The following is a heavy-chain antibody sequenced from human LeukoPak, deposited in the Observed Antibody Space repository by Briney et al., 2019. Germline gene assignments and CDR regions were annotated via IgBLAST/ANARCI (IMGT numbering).Heavy chain of an antibody. V-gene: IGHV3-7*05. J-gene: IGHJ3*02. Sequence: PGGSLRLSCAASGFIFRSFWMTWVRQAPGKWLEWVANIRQDGSEKYYVDSVEGRFTISRDNAKKSLYLQMSSLRAEDTALYYCARDVRGDGFDIWGPGTMVTVSS. CDR3: ARDVRGDGFDI. D-gene: IGHD3-10*02. CDR1: GFIFRSFW. CDR2: IRQDGSEK.